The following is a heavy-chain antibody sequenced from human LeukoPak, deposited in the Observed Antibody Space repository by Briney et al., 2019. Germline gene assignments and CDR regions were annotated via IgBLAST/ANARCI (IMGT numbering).Heavy chain of an antibody. D-gene: IGHD2-2*02. Sequence: SETLSLTCAVYGGSFSGYYWSWIRQPPGKGLGWLGEINHIGSTNYNSSLKSRVNISVDTSKNQFSLKLSSVTAADTAVYYCARGPMRYCSSTRCYTLRGDWFDPWGQGTLVTVSS. J-gene: IGHJ5*02. CDR3: ARGPMRYCSSTRCYTLRGDWFDP. CDR1: GGSFSGYY. V-gene: IGHV4-34*01. CDR2: INHIGST.